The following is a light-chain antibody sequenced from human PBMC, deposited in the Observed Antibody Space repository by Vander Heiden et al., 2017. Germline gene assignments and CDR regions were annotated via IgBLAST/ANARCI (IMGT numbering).Light chain of an antibody. J-gene: IGLJ2*01. CDR3: QSYDTSLNGYVV. Sequence: QSVLTQPPSVSGAPGQRVTISCSGSSSNIGAGHDVHWYQHVPGTAPKLLIYVNSNRPSGVPDRFSGSKSGTSASPAITGLQAEDEADYYCQSYDTSLNGYVVFGGGTKLTVL. CDR1: SSNIGAGHD. CDR2: VNS. V-gene: IGLV1-40*01.